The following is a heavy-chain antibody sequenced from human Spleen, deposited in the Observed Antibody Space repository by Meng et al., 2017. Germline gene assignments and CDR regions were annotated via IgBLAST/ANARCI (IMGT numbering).Heavy chain of an antibody. CDR1: GYTFTSYG. CDR3: ARGADSSSWYYYGMDV. D-gene: IGHD6-13*01. J-gene: IGHJ6*02. V-gene: IGHV1-18*01. Sequence: ASVKVSCKASGYTFTSYGISWVRQAPGQGLEWMGWISAYNGNTNYAQKLQGRVTMTTDTSTSTAYMELRSLRSDDTAVYYCARGADSSSWYYYGMDVWGQGTTVTVSS. CDR2: ISAYNGNT.